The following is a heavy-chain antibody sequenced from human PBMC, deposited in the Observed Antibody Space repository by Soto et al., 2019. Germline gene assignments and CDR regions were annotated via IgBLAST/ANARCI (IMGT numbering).Heavy chain of an antibody. CDR1: GGSISSSSYY. CDR2: IYYSGST. D-gene: IGHD3-22*01. V-gene: IGHV4-39*01. CDR3: ARLPLDYDSSGYYSYYFDY. J-gene: IGHJ4*02. Sequence: QLQLQESGPGLVKPSETLSLTCTVSGGSISSSSYYWGWIRQPPGKGLEWIGSIYYSGSTYYNPSLKSRVTISVDTSKNQFSLNLSSVTAADTAVYYCARLPLDYDSSGYYSYYFDYWGQGTLVTVSS.